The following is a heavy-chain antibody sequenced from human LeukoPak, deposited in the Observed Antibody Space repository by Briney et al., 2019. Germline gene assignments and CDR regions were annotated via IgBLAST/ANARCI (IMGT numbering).Heavy chain of an antibody. D-gene: IGHD6-19*01. Sequence: ASVKVSCKASGYTFTGYYMHWVRQAPGQGLEWMGWINPNSGGTNYAQKFQGRVTMTRDTSISTAYMELSRLRSDDTAVYYCARDGDSSGWYRTGSFDYWGQGTLVTVSS. J-gene: IGHJ4*02. CDR3: ARDGDSSGWYRTGSFDY. V-gene: IGHV1-2*02. CDR1: GYTFTGYY. CDR2: INPNSGGT.